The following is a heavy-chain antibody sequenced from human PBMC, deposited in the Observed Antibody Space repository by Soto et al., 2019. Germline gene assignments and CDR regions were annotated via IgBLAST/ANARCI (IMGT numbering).Heavy chain of an antibody. CDR3: ARDPHEFWTSYWFDP. CDR2: ISGNDGKT. V-gene: IGHV1-18*01. Sequence: ASVKVSCKASGYRFTNHGISWVRQAPGQGLEWMGWISGNDGKTKYAEKFQGRVTLTTDTSTSTAYMELRSLRSDDTAIYYCARDPHEFWTSYWFDPWGQGTPVTVSS. J-gene: IGHJ5*02. CDR1: GYRFTNHG. D-gene: IGHD3-3*01.